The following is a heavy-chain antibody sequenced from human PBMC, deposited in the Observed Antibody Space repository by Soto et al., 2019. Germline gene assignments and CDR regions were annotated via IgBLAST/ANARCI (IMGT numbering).Heavy chain of an antibody. J-gene: IGHJ5*02. CDR3: ARDCSGGTCYFFDP. V-gene: IGHV1-3*01. CDR1: GYTFTSYA. D-gene: IGHD2-15*01. CDR2: INAGNGNT. Sequence: ASVKVSCKASGYTFTSYAMHWVRQAPGQRLEWMGWINAGNGNTKYSQKFQGRVTITRDTSASTAYMELSSLRSEDTAVYYCARDCSGGTCYFFDPWGQGTLVTVSS.